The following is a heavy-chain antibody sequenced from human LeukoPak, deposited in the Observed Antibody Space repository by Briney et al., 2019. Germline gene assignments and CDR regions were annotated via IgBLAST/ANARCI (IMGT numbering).Heavy chain of an antibody. V-gene: IGHV4-4*07. CDR3: ARDRRGATGHWRIYV. CDR1: GGSFSSYY. Sequence: SETLSLTCTVSGGSFSSYYWTWLRQPAGKGLEWIGRIYNSGTTNYSPSLESRATMSLDTSKNRFSLSLSSVTAAGTAVYYCARDRRGATGHWRIYVGGRGTLVTAS. D-gene: IGHD3-10*01. J-gene: IGHJ2*01. CDR2: IYNSGTT.